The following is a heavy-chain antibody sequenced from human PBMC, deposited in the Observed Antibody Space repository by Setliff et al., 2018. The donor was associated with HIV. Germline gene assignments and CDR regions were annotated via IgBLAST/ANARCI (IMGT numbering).Heavy chain of an antibody. J-gene: IGHJ4*02. CDR2: ISGSGGST. CDR1: GFSFSSYW. Sequence: GSLRLSCAASGFSFSSYWMSWVRQAPGKGLEWVSAISGSGGSTYYADSVKGRFTISRDNSKNTLYLQMNSLRSEDTAVYYCAKEDQRVTSVDYWGQGTPVTVPQ. CDR3: AKEDQRVTSVDY. D-gene: IGHD2-2*01. V-gene: IGHV3-23*01.